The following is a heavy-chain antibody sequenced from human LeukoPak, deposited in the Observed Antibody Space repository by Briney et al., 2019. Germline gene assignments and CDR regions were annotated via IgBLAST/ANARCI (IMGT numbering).Heavy chain of an antibody. D-gene: IGHD4-17*01. J-gene: IGHJ5*02. CDR2: ISSSSGYI. V-gene: IGHV3-21*01. CDR3: ARDSEDYGDYGEVASDWFDP. Sequence: PGGSLRLSCAASGFTLSSYSMNWVRQAPGKGLEWVSSISSSSGYIYYADSVKGRFTISRDNAKNSLYLQMNSLRAEDTAVYYCARDSEDYGDYGEVASDWFDPWGQGTLVTVSS. CDR1: GFTLSSYS.